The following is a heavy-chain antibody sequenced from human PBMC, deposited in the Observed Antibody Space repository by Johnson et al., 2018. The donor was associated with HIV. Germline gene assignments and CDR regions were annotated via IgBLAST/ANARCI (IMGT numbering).Heavy chain of an antibody. CDR3: ARGRWLQLDAFDL. CDR2: INWNGGST. Sequence: VQLVESGGGVVRPGGSLRLSCAASGFTFDDYGMSWVHQAPGKGLEWVSGINWNGGSTGYADSVKGRFTISRENAKNSLFLQMISLRAEDTAVYYCARGRWLQLDAFDLWGQGTMVSVPS. CDR1: GFTFDDYG. J-gene: IGHJ3*01. V-gene: IGHV3-20*04. D-gene: IGHD5-24*01.